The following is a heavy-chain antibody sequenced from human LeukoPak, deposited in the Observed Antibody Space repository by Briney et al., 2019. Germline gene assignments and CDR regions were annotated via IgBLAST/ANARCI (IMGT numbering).Heavy chain of an antibody. CDR3: ARWITYYYDSSGCADY. Sequence: SETLSLTCTVSGGSISGYFWSWIRQPAGKGLEWIGRIHDNGDSNHNPSLKSRVTMALDTSGNQVSLKLTSVTAADTAVYYCARWITYYYDSSGCADYWGQGTLVTVSS. D-gene: IGHD3-22*01. CDR2: IHDNGDS. V-gene: IGHV4-4*07. CDR1: GGSISGYF. J-gene: IGHJ4*02.